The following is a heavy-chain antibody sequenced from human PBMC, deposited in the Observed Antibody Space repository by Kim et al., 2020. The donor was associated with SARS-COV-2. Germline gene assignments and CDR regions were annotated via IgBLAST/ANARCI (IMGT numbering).Heavy chain of an antibody. CDR2: ITLYNGNT. V-gene: IGHV1-45*02. D-gene: IGHD3-22*01. CDR3: ARTAMIVVVIPRRIFDY. CDR1: GYTFTCCS. J-gene: IGHJ4*02. Sequence: SVKVSCKASGYTFTCCSLHWLQQAPGQGLERMRWITLYNGNTNYAKKFQGRVTITRDMSLRTAYIELSSLRSEDTAVYYWARTAMIVVVIPRRIFDYWGQGTLVTVSS.